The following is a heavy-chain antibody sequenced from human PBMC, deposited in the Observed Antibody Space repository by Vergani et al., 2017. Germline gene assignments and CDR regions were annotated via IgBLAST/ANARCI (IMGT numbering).Heavy chain of an antibody. V-gene: IGHV1-69*09. J-gene: IGHJ4*02. CDR3: ARQAFNYYDSSGPITN. CDR1: GYTFTGYY. D-gene: IGHD3-22*01. CDR2: IIPILGIA. Sequence: QVQLVQSGAEVKKPGASVKVSCKASGYTFTGYYMHWVRQAPGQGLEWMGWIIPILGIANYAQKFQGRVTITADKSTSTAYMELSSLRSEDTAVYYCARQAFNYYDSSGPITNWGQGTLVTVSS.